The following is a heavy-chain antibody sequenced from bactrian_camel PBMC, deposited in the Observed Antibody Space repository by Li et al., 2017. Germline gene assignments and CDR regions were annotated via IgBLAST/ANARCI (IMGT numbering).Heavy chain of an antibody. CDR1: GFTFSRYY. Sequence: HVQLVESGGGLVQPGGSLRLSCAASGFTFSRYYMSWVRQAKGLEWVSSISMNGSTSLYVDSVKGRFTISRDNAENKVYLQMNSLKPEDTALYSCAKGAFSTADGVGHRVRGQGTQVTVS. J-gene: IGHJ4*01. D-gene: IGHD1*01. CDR2: ISMNGSTS. V-gene: IGHV3-2*01.